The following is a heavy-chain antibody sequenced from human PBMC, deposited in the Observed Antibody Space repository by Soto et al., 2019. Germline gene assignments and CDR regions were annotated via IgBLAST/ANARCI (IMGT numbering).Heavy chain of an antibody. V-gene: IGHV4-4*07. CDR2: IYSSGST. J-gene: IGHJ5*01. CDR3: ARQTTYSSSWFDY. Sequence: SETLSLTCTVSGGSIINYYWTWIRQPAGKGLEWVGRIYSSGSTSYNPSLKSRLTMSVDTSKNQFSLKLTSVTAADTALYYCARQTTYSSSWFDYWGHGTLVTVSS. D-gene: IGHD6-13*01. CDR1: GGSIINYY.